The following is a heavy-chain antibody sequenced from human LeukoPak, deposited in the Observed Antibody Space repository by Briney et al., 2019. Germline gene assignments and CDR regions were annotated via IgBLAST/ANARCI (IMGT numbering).Heavy chain of an antibody. D-gene: IGHD1-26*01. CDR2: IYHSGMT. CDR3: TRRISSGSYSDY. Sequence: TSETLSLTCTVSGYSITSGFVWGWIRPPPGQGLEWIGSIYHSGMTYHNPSLKRRVTMSVDTSKSQFSLELSSVTAADTAVYYCTRRISSGSYSDYWGQGSLVTVSS. V-gene: IGHV4-38-2*02. J-gene: IGHJ4*02. CDR1: GYSITSGFV.